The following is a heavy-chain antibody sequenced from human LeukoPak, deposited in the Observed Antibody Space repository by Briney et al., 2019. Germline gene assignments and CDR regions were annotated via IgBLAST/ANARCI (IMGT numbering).Heavy chain of an antibody. CDR3: ARDAPGTTVTGSWYFDL. Sequence: SQALSLTCSVLGGSISSGGYYWSWIRQPPGKGLEWIGYIYHSGSTSCNPSLKSRVTISVDRFQNQFSLKLSSVTAADTAVYYCARDAPGTTVTGSWYFDLWGRGTLVTVSS. CDR2: IYHSGST. D-gene: IGHD4-17*01. CDR1: GGSISSGGYY. V-gene: IGHV4-31*03. J-gene: IGHJ2*01.